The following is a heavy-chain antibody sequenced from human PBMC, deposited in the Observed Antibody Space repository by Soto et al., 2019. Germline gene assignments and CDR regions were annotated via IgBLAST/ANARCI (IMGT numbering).Heavy chain of an antibody. CDR2: ISSGSSTI. CDR3: AREEGGYDGYNFYFMDV. CDR1: GFTFSSYS. V-gene: IGHV3-48*01. Sequence: GGSLRLSCAASGFTFSSYSMNWVRQGPGKGLEWVSYISSGSSTIYYADSVKGRFTISGDNAKNSLYLQMNSLRAEDTAVYYCAREEGGYDGYNFYFMDVWGKGTTVTVSS. D-gene: IGHD5-12*01. J-gene: IGHJ6*03.